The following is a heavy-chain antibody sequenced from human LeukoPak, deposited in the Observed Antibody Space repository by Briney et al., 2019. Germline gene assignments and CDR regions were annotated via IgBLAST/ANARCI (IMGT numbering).Heavy chain of an antibody. V-gene: IGHV1-46*01. CDR3: AREPRDSFYFDY. Sequence: PGASVKVSCKAFGYTFTNYYMHWVRQAPGQGLEWMGIINPSAGNTGFTQKFQGRVTMTRDASTSTVYMELSSLTSEDTAVYYCAREPRDSFYFDYWGQGTLVTVSS. CDR1: GYTFTNYY. CDR2: INPSAGNT. J-gene: IGHJ4*02. D-gene: IGHD2-15*01.